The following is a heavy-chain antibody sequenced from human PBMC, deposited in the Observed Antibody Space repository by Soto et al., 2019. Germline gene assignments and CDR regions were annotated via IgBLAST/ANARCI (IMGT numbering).Heavy chain of an antibody. D-gene: IGHD1-20*01. CDR2: ISYDGSNK. Sequence: QVPLVESGGGVVQPGRSLRLSCAASGFTFSSYGMHWVRQAPGKGLEWVAVISYDGSNKYYADSVKGRFTISRDNSKNTLYLQMNSLRAEDTAVYYCAKESITGTTWDYWGQGTLVTVSS. V-gene: IGHV3-30*18. CDR1: GFTFSSYG. CDR3: AKESITGTTWDY. J-gene: IGHJ4*02.